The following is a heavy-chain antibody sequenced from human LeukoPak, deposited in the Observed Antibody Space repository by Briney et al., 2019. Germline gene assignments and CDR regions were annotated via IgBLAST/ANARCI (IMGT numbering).Heavy chain of an antibody. Sequence: GGSLRLPCAASGFTFSSYAMSWVRQAPGKGLEWVSAISGSGGSTYYADSVKGRFTISRDNSKNTLYLQMNSLRAEDTAVYYCAKGGVDIVVVVAATQVYYWGQGTLVTVSS. D-gene: IGHD2-15*01. CDR3: AKGGVDIVVVVAATQVYY. CDR1: GFTFSSYA. CDR2: ISGSGGST. J-gene: IGHJ4*02. V-gene: IGHV3-23*01.